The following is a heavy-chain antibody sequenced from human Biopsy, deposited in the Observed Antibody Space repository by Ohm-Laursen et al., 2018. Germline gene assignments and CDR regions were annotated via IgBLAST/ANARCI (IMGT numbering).Heavy chain of an antibody. D-gene: IGHD3-9*01. CDR1: GRTFSNYG. CDR2: NVPILGTG. J-gene: IGHJ1*01. CDR3: ATKLTGYFHH. Sequence: SVKASCQAPGRTFSNYGVNWARQAPGQGLEWLGGNVPILGTGNYAQKIQDRVTVAADTSTSTATMELRSLRSDDTAVYYCATKLTGYFHHWGQGTLVIVSS. V-gene: IGHV1-69*06.